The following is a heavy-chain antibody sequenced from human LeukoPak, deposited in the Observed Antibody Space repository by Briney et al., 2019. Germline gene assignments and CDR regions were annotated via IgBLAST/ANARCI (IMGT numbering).Heavy chain of an antibody. V-gene: IGHV7-4-1*02. CDR1: GYTFTSYA. Sequence: GASVKVSCKASGYTFTSYAMNWVRQAPGQGLEWMGWINTNTGNPTYAQGFTGRFVFSLDTSVSTAYLQISSLKAEDTAVYYCTRDYTLTLGTTMYFQHWGQGTLVTVSS. D-gene: IGHD1-7*01. J-gene: IGHJ1*01. CDR3: TRDYTLTLGTTMYFQH. CDR2: INTNTGNP.